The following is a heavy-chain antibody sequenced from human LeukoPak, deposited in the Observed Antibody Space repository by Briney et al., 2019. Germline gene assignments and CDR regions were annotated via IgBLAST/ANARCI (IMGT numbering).Heavy chain of an antibody. J-gene: IGHJ4*02. V-gene: IGHV4-39*07. CDR1: GGSISSSTYY. CDR2: MYYSGTT. CDR3: ARDGLYCSSTSCPLGPNFDY. Sequence: PSETLSLTCTVSGGSISSSTYYRGWIRQPPGKGLEWIGSMYYSGTTYYIPSLKSRVTISVDTSKNQFSLKLSSVTAADTAVYYCARDGLYCSSTSCPLGPNFDYWGQGTLVTVSS. D-gene: IGHD2-2*01.